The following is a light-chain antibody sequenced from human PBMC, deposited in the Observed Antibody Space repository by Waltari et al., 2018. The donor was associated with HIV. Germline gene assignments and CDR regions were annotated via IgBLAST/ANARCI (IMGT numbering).Light chain of an antibody. Sequence: EIVMTQSPATLSVSPGESATLSCRASQSISINLAWYQHKPGQAPRLLIHDASTRATGIPARFRGTGSGTEFTLTISGLQSEDLAVYYCQQYKNWPPLTFGQGTKVEIK. J-gene: IGKJ1*01. V-gene: IGKV3-15*01. CDR1: QSISIN. CDR3: QQYKNWPPLT. CDR2: DAS.